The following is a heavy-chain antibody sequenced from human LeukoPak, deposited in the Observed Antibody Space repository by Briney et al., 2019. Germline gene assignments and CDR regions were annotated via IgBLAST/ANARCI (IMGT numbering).Heavy chain of an antibody. CDR1: GGSISSYY. Sequence: PSETLSLTCTVSGGSISSYYWSWIRQPPGKGLEWIGYIYYSGSTNYNPSLKSRVTISVDTSKNQFSLKLSSVTAADTAVYYCARRMGFGVVTPYYFDYWGQGTLVTVSS. CDR2: IYYSGST. V-gene: IGHV4-59*12. CDR3: ARRMGFGVVTPYYFDY. J-gene: IGHJ4*02. D-gene: IGHD3-3*01.